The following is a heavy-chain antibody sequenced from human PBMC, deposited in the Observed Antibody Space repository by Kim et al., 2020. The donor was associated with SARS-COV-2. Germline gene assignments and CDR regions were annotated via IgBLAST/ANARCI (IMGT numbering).Heavy chain of an antibody. V-gene: IGHV4-34*01. D-gene: IGHD6-19*01. J-gene: IGHJ5*02. CDR2: INHSGST. Sequence: SETLSLTCAVYGGSFSGYYWSWIRQPPGKGLEWIGEINHSGSTNYNPSLKSRVTISVDTSKNQFSLKLSSVTAADTAVYYCARGGPLRDSSGWGWLDPWG. CDR3: ARGGPLRDSSGWGWLDP. CDR1: GGSFSGYY.